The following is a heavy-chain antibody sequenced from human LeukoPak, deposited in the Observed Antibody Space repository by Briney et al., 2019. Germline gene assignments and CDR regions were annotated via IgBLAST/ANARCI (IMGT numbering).Heavy chain of an antibody. Sequence: GGSLRLSCAASGFTFSNAWMSWVRQAPGKGPEWVGRIKSKTDGGATHYAAPVKGRFTISRDDSKNTLYLQMNSLKTEDTAVYYCTTEAYYYDSGAIKYFDYWGQGTLVTVSS. CDR3: TTEAYYYDSGAIKYFDY. CDR1: GFTFSNAW. J-gene: IGHJ4*02. CDR2: IKSKTDGGAT. V-gene: IGHV3-15*01. D-gene: IGHD3-22*01.